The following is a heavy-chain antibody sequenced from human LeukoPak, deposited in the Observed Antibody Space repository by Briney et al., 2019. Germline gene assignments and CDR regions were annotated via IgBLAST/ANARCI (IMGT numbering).Heavy chain of an antibody. J-gene: IGHJ4*02. CDR1: GFSFSKYA. CDR2: ISFDETKK. CDR3: ARMKVIKGASLDY. D-gene: IGHD2-21*01. Sequence: GGSLRLSCAASGFSFSKYAMHWVRQAPGKGLEWVAVISFDETKKYYADSVKGRFTISRDNSNNTLFLQMNSVKTEDTAVYFCARMKVIKGASLDYWGQGSLVTVSS. V-gene: IGHV3-30-3*01.